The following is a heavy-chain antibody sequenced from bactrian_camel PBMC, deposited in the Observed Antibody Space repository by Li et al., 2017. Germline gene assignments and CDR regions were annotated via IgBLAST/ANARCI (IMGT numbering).Heavy chain of an antibody. V-gene: IGHV3S40*01. CDR1: GFTFGAND. J-gene: IGHJ4*01. D-gene: IGHD3*01. Sequence: VQLVESGGGLVQPGGSLRLSCVASGFTFGANDTSWVRQALGKELERVSHISPSGDSTYYADDVKGRFTISRDNVNNTLFLQMNNLKIEDTAMYYCVIGYGLSPIVPVGQGTQVTVS. CDR2: ISPSGDST.